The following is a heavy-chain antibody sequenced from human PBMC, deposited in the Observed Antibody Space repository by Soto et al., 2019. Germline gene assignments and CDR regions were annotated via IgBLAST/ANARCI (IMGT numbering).Heavy chain of an antibody. D-gene: IGHD5-12*01. CDR3: ARDSGEYSGYDADAFDI. J-gene: IGHJ3*02. CDR2: IYYSGST. CDR1: GGSISSYY. V-gene: IGHV4-59*01. Sequence: PSVILSLTCTVSGGSISSYYWSWIRQPPGKGLEWIGYIYYSGSTNYNPSLKSRVTISVDTSKNQFSLKLSSVTAADTAVYYCARDSGEYSGYDADAFDIWGQGTMVTVSS.